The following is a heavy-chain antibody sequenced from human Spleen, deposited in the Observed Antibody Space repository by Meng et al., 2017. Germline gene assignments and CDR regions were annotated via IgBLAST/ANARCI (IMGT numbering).Heavy chain of an antibody. CDR2: ISSSSSYI. Sequence: GESLKISCAASGFTFSSYSMNWVRQAPGKGLEWVSSISSSSSYIYYADSVKGRFTISRDNAKNSLYLQMNSLRAEDTAVYYCAREDNVVGAYWGQGTLVTVSS. D-gene: IGHD2-15*01. CDR1: GFTFSSYS. V-gene: IGHV3-21*01. J-gene: IGHJ4*02. CDR3: AREDNVVGAY.